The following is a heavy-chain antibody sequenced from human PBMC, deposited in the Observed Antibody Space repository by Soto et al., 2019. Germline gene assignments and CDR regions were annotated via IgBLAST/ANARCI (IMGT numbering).Heavy chain of an antibody. CDR3: AKENVGDDYGY. CDR1: GFTFRNYA. J-gene: IGHJ4*02. D-gene: IGHD3-10*01. V-gene: IGHV3-23*02. Sequence: EVQLLESGGGLVQPGGSLRLTCAASGFTFRNYAVSWVRQAPGKGLEWVSAISGGGSTFYGDSAKGRFTTSRDNSKRTVYLQMDSLRAEDTAIYYCAKENVGDDYGYWGQGTLVNVSS. CDR2: ISGGGST.